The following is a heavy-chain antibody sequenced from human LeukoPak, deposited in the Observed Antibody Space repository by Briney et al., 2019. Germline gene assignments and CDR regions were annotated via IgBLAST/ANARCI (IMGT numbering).Heavy chain of an antibody. V-gene: IGHV3-74*01. CDR3: ARDSLLWFGENYYGMDV. CDR2: INSDGSST. CDR1: GFTFSSYW. J-gene: IGHJ6*02. Sequence: GGSLRLSCAASGFTFSSYWMHWVRQAPGKGLVWVSRINSDGSSTSYADSVKGRFTISRDNAKNTLYLQMNSLRAEDTAVYYCARDSLLWFGENYYGMDVWGQGTTVTVSS. D-gene: IGHD3-10*01.